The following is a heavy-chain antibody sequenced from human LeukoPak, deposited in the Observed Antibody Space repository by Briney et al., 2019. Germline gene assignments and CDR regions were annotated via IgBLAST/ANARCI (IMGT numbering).Heavy chain of an antibody. CDR3: ARDARPGSTPAFDI. CDR2: IYYSGST. D-gene: IGHD6-6*01. CDR1: GGSISSSSYY. V-gene: IGHV4-39*07. Sequence: SETLSLTCTVSGGSISSSSYYWGWIRQPPGKGLEWIGSIYYSGSTYYNPSLKSRVTISVDTSKNQFSLKLSSVTAADTAVYYCARDARPGSTPAFDIWGQGTMVTVSS. J-gene: IGHJ3*02.